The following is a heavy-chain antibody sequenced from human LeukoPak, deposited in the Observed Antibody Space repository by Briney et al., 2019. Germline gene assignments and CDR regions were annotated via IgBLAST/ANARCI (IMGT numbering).Heavy chain of an antibody. CDR2: ISAYNGNT. Sequence: ASVKVSCKASAYTFTSYGISWVRQAPGQGLEWMGWISAYNGNTNYAQKLQGRVTMTTDKSTSTAYMELRSLRSDDTAVYYCARDIMTYYYDSSGRSPDAFDIWGQGTMVTVSS. D-gene: IGHD3-22*01. CDR1: AYTFTSYG. V-gene: IGHV1-18*01. J-gene: IGHJ3*02. CDR3: ARDIMTYYYDSSGRSPDAFDI.